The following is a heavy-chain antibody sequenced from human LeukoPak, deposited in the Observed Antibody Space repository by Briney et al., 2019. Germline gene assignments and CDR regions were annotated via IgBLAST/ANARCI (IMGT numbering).Heavy chain of an antibody. CDR2: ISGSGGST. CDR3: AKVPPLKYYYDSSGYYYPDY. CDR1: GFTFSSYA. Sequence: GGSLRLSCAASGFTFSSYAMSWVRQAPGKGLEWVSAISGSGGSTCYADSVKGRFTISRDNSKNTLYLQMNSLRAEDTAVYYCAKVPPLKYYYDSSGYYYPDYWGQGTLVTVSS. J-gene: IGHJ4*02. D-gene: IGHD3-22*01. V-gene: IGHV3-23*01.